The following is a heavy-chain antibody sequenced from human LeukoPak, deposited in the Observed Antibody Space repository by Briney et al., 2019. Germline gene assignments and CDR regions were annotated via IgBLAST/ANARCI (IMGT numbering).Heavy chain of an antibody. CDR1: GASVSNFF. CDR2: IHNSGTT. Sequence: SETLSLTCSVSGASVSNFFWSWIRQPPGKALEWIGYIHNSGTTNYNPSLKGRVSMSMDTSKNQFSLNVVSVSSTDTAVYYCARDPAGDYGYWGQGTLVTVSS. CDR3: ARDPAGDYGY. V-gene: IGHV4-59*02. D-gene: IGHD4-17*01. J-gene: IGHJ4*02.